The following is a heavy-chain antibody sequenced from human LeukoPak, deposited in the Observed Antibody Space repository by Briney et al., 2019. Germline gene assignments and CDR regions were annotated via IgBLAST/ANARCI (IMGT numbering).Heavy chain of an antibody. V-gene: IGHV4-34*01. Sequence: SETLSLTCAVYGGSFSGYYWSWIRQPPGKGLEWIGEINHSGSTNYNPSLKSRVTISVDMSKNQFSLKLSSVTAADTAVYYCARGPLSVYGDYPPWGQGTLVTVSS. CDR2: INHSGST. J-gene: IGHJ5*02. CDR1: GGSFSGYY. CDR3: ARGPLSVYGDYPP. D-gene: IGHD4-17*01.